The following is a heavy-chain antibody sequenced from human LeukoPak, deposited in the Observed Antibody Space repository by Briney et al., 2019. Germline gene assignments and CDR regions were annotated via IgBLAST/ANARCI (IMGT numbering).Heavy chain of an antibody. D-gene: IGHD5/OR15-5a*01. J-gene: IGHJ4*02. CDR3: ARDAVSTTTAGGIDY. V-gene: IGHV1-18*01. CDR2: ISAYSGYT. CDR1: GYTFTNYG. Sequence: ASVKVSCKASGYTFTNYGISWVRQAPGQGLEWMGWISAYSGYTHYARKIQGRVTVTTEASTSTAYMELRSLISYDTAVYYCARDAVSTTTAGGIDYWGQGTLVTVSS.